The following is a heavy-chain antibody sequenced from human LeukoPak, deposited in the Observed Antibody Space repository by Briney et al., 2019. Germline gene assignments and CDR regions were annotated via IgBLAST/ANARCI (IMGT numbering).Heavy chain of an antibody. V-gene: IGHV1-69*13. CDR1: GGTFSSYA. Sequence: GASVKVSCKASGGTFSSYAISWVRQAPGQGLEWMGGIIPIFGTANYAQKFQGRVTITADESTSTAYMELSSLRSEDTAVYYCARVVATINYYYYYMDVWGQGTLVTVSS. CDR2: IIPIFGTA. J-gene: IGHJ6*03. CDR3: ARVVATINYYYYYMDV. D-gene: IGHD5-12*01.